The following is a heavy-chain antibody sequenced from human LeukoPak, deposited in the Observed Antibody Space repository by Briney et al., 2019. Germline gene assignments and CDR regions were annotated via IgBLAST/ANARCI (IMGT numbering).Heavy chain of an antibody. CDR2: IYHSGNT. D-gene: IGHD2-15*01. CDR1: GGSINSDYY. CDR3: ARRGPGYCSGGRCFGWFDS. J-gene: IGHJ5*01. V-gene: IGHV4-30-4*01. Sequence: SQTLSLTCTVSGGSINSDYYWSWFRQSRGKGLEWIAYIYHSGNTYYNPSLKSRVTMSVDTSTNRFSLRLSYVTAADTAVYYCARRGPGYCSGGRCFGWFDSWGQGTLVTVSS.